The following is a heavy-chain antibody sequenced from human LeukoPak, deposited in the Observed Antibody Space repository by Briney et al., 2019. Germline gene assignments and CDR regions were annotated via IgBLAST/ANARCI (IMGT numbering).Heavy chain of an antibody. J-gene: IGHJ6*04. CDR1: GFTFSSYS. V-gene: IGHV3-48*04. CDR2: ISSSGSTI. Sequence: GSLRLSCAASGFTFSSYSMNWVRQAPGKGLEWVSYISSSGSTIYYADSVKGRFTISRDNAKNSLYLQMNSLRAEDTAVYYCAELGITMIGGVWGKGTTVTVSS. D-gene: IGHD3-10*02. CDR3: AELGITMIGGV.